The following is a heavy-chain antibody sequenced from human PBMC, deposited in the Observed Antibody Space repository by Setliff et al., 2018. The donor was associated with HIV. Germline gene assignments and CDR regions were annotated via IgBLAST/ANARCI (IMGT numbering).Heavy chain of an antibody. CDR1: GYTLSEIS. Sequence: ASVKVSCKVSGYTLSEISMHWLRQAPGKGLECMGSFDAVRGGTIYGQKFEDRVTMTEDTSTGTAYMQLSSLRSEDTAVYYSATFYKISGIPCFDDWGPGTLVTVSS. J-gene: IGHJ4*01. CDR2: FDAVRGGT. CDR3: ATFYKISGIPCFDD. D-gene: IGHD1-20*01. V-gene: IGHV1-24*01.